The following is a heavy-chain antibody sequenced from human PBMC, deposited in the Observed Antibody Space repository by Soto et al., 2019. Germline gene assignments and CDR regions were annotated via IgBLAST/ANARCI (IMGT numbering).Heavy chain of an antibody. J-gene: IGHJ6*02. CDR2: MNPNSGNT. D-gene: IGHD1-1*01. CDR1: GYTFTSYD. V-gene: IGHV1-8*01. Sequence: QVQLVQSGAEVKKPGASVKVSCKASGYTFTSYDINWVRQATGQGLEWMGWMNPNSGNTGYAQKLQGRVTMTRNTSISKEYMELSSLRSEDTDVYYCARERTGTTSMDVWGQGTTVTVSS. CDR3: ARERTGTTSMDV.